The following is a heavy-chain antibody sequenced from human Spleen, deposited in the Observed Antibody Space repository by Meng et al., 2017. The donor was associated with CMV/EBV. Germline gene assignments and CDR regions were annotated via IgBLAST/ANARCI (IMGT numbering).Heavy chain of an antibody. J-gene: IGHJ6*02. D-gene: IGHD2-21*01. CDR2: IKQDGSEK. CDR3: ARDVWSSGQYYYGVDV. CDR1: GFTFSSYW. V-gene: IGHV3-7*01. Sequence: GESLKISCAASGFTFSSYWMSWVRQAPGKGLEWVANIKQDGSEKYYVDSVKGRFTISRDNAKNSLYLQMNSLRAEDTAVYYCARDVWSSGQYYYGVDVWGQGTTVTVSS.